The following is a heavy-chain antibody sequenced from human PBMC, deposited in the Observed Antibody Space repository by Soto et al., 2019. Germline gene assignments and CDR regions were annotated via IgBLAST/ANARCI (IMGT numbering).Heavy chain of an antibody. Sequence: PSETLSLTCTGSGAAIRRYYWSWIRQPPGKGLDWIVYIYYSGSTNYNPSLKSRVTISVDTSKNQFSLKLSSVTAADTAVYYCARCAAAGIGRNWFAPWGQGTLVTVS. CDR3: ARCAAAGIGRNWFAP. V-gene: IGHV4-59*01. D-gene: IGHD6-13*01. J-gene: IGHJ5*02. CDR1: GAAIRRYY. CDR2: IYYSGST.